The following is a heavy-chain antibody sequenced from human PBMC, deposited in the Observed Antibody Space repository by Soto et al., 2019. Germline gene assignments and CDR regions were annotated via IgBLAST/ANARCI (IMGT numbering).Heavy chain of an antibody. CDR3: AKDELVAVAGGRGFDY. CDR2: ISGSGGST. J-gene: IGHJ4*02. D-gene: IGHD6-19*01. Sequence: GGSLRLSCAASGFTFSSYAMSWVRQAPGKGLEWVSAISGSGGSTYYADSVKGRFTISRDNSKNTLYLQMNSLRAEDTAVYYCAKDELVAVAGGRGFDYWGQGTLVTVSS. V-gene: IGHV3-23*01. CDR1: GFTFSSYA.